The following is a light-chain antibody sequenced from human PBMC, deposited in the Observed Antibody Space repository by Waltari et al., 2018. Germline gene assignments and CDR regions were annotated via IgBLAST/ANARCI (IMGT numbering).Light chain of an antibody. CDR3: QSYDGSHVV. J-gene: IGLJ2*01. CDR2: GNN. CDR1: SSNIGARDG. Sequence: QSVLTQPPSVSGAPGQRVTISCTGSSSNIGARDGVHWYQQLPGTAPRLLIYGNNNRPSGVPDRFSGSKSGTSASLAITWLQAEDEADYYCQSYDGSHVVFGGGTKLTVL. V-gene: IGLV1-40*01.